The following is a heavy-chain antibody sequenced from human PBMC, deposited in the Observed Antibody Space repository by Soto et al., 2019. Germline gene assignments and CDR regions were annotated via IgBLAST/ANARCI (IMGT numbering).Heavy chain of an antibody. CDR2: IIPILGIA. CDR3: ARGGLGAYSGSYYRLAY. D-gene: IGHD1-26*01. Sequence: QVQLVQSGAEVKKPGSSVKVSCKASGGTFSSYTISWVRQAPGQGLEWMGRIIPILGIANYAQKFQGRVTITADKSTSTAYMGLSSLSSEDTAVYYCARGGLGAYSGSYYRLAYWGQGTLVTVSS. CDR1: GGTFSSYT. V-gene: IGHV1-69*02. J-gene: IGHJ4*02.